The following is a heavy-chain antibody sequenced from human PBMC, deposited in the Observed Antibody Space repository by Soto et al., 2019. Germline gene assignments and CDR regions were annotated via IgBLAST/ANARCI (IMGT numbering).Heavy chain of an antibody. J-gene: IGHJ4*02. CDR3: TTDYYGSGSYYNVLYPAGE. CDR2: IKSKTDGGTT. CDR1: GFTFSNAW. D-gene: IGHD3-10*01. V-gene: IGHV3-15*01. Sequence: PGGSLRLSCAASGFTFSNAWMSWVRQAPGKGLEWVGRIKSKTDGGTTDYAAPVKGRFTISRDDSKNTLYLQMNSLKTEDTAVYYCTTDYYGSGSYYNVLYPAGEWGQGTLVTVSS.